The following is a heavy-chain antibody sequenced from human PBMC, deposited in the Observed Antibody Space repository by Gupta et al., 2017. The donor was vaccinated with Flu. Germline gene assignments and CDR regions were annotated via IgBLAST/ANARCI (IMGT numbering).Heavy chain of an antibody. Sequence: QVQLQQWGAGLLKPSETLSLTCAVYGGSFSDYYWSWIRQPPGKGLEWIGESNHSGSTNYNPSLKSRVTISVDTSKNQFSLKLSSVTAADTAVYYCAGGNSPGAPFDYWGQGTLVTVSS. D-gene: IGHD2/OR15-2a*01. J-gene: IGHJ4*02. CDR2: SNHSGST. CDR3: AGGNSPGAPFDY. CDR1: GGSFSDYY. V-gene: IGHV4-34*01.